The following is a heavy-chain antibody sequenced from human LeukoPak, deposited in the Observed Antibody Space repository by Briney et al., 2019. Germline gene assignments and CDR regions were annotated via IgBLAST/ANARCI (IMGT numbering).Heavy chain of an antibody. V-gene: IGHV4-59*01. CDR3: ARVGIAARRIWFDP. Sequence: SETLSLTCTVSGGSISSYYWSWIRQPPGKGLEWIGYIYYSGSTNYNPSLKSRVTISVDTSKNQFSLKMSPVTAADTAVYYCARVGIAARRIWFDPWGQGTLVTVSS. D-gene: IGHD6-6*01. CDR2: IYYSGST. CDR1: GGSISSYY. J-gene: IGHJ5*02.